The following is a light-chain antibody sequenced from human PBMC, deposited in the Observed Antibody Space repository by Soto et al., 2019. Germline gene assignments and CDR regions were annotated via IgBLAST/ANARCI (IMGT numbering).Light chain of an antibody. V-gene: IGKV1D-8*03. CDR1: QGISSY. CDR3: QQYSTYTPRT. CDR2: AAS. J-gene: IGKJ1*01. Sequence: VIWMTQSPSLLSASTGDRVPISCRMSQGISSYLAWYQQKPGKAPELLIYAASTLQSGVPSRFSGSGSGTEFTLTISSLQPDDFATYYCQQYSTYTPRTFGQGTKVDIK.